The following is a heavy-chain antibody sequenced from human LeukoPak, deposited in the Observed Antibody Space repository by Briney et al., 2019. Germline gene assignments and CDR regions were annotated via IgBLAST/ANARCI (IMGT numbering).Heavy chain of an antibody. CDR2: INPSGGST. D-gene: IGHD6-13*01. J-gene: IGHJ5*02. V-gene: IGHV1-46*01. CDR3: ARGHIAAAGTVGVWFDP. CDR1: GYTFTSYY. Sequence: ASVKVSCKAFGYTFTSYYMHWVRQAPGQGLEWMGIINPSGGSTSYAQKFQGRVTITADKSTSTAYMELSSLRSEDTAVYYCARGHIAAAGTVGVWFDPWGQGTLVTVSS.